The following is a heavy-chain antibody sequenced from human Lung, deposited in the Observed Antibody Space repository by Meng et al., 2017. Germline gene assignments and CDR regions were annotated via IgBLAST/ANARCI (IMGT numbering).Heavy chain of an antibody. D-gene: IGHD4-11*01. Sequence: ARLQQWGAGLLKPSGTRSLTCVVSGGSFSDYYWSWIRQPPGKGLEWIGEINHSGSTNYNPSLESRATISVDTSQNNLSLKLSSVTAADSAVYYCARGPTTMAHDFDYWGQGTLVTVSS. V-gene: IGHV4-34*01. J-gene: IGHJ4*02. CDR3: ARGPTTMAHDFDY. CDR2: INHSGST. CDR1: GGSFSDYY.